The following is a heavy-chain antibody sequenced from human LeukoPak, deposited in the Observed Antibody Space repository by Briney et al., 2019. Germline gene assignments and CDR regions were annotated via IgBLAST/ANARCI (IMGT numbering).Heavy chain of an antibody. CDR1: GFTFSSYA. J-gene: IGHJ4*02. CDR2: ISYDGSNK. Sequence: GRSLRLSCAASGFTFSSYAMHWVRQAPGKGLEWVAVISYDGSNKYYADSVKGRFTISRDNSKNTLYLQMNSLRAEDTAVYYCARGYYYGSGSYYNGNYFDYWGQGTLVTVSS. V-gene: IGHV3-30*04. D-gene: IGHD3-10*01. CDR3: ARGYYYGSGSYYNGNYFDY.